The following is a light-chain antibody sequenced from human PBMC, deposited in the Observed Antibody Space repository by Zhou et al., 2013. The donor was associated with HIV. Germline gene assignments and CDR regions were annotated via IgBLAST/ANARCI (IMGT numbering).Light chain of an antibody. J-gene: IGKJ4*01. CDR2: DAS. V-gene: IGKV3-15*01. CDR3: QQYNRWPPLT. CDR1: QSVDTY. Sequence: ENVLTQSPVTLSVSPGARATLSCRASQSVDTYLAWYQQRPGQPPRLLIYDASTRATGVPVRFSGSGSGTEFTLSIANLQSEDVAVYYCQQYNRWPPLTFGGGTQVEIK.